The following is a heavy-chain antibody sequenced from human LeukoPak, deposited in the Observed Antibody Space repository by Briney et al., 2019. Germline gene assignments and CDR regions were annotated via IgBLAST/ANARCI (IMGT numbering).Heavy chain of an antibody. D-gene: IGHD3-22*01. CDR2: LNPHSGAT. CDR3: ARDRAYDSSGEPMFNP. CDR1: GYTLADFH. Sequence: ASVKVSCKASGYTLADFHIQWVRQAPGHGLEWMGTLNPHSGATHYSQKFGGRVTMTRDTSVNTAYMELSRLTSDDTAVYYCARDRAYDSSGEPMFNPWGQGTLVAVSS. J-gene: IGHJ5*02. V-gene: IGHV1-2*02.